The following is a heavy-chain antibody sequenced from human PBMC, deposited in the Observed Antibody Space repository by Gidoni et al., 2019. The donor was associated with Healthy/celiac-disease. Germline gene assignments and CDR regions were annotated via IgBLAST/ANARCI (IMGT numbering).Heavy chain of an antibody. V-gene: IGHV4-39*01. CDR2: IYYSGST. CDR3: ARHKYYDFWSGPLPHYFDY. Sequence: QLQLQESGPGLVKPSETLSLTCTVSGGSISSSSYYWGWIRQPPGKGLEWIGSIYYSGSTYYNPSLKSRVTISVDTSKIQFSLKLSSVTAADTAVYYCARHKYYDFWSGPLPHYFDYWGQGTLVTVSS. CDR1: GGSISSSSYY. J-gene: IGHJ4*02. D-gene: IGHD3-3*01.